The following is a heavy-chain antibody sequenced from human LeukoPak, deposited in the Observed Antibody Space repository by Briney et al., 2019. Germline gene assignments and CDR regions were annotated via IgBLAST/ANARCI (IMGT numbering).Heavy chain of an antibody. J-gene: IGHJ5*02. CDR1: GYSCTNYW. CDR3: ARPAFDETTVTTAGWWFDP. D-gene: IGHD4-17*01. CDR2: IYPGDSDT. V-gene: IGHV5-51*01. Sequence: GESLEISCKGSGYSCTNYWIGWVRQIPGKGLGWMGIIYPGDSDTRYSPSFQGQVTISADNSISTACLQWSSLKASDTAMYYCARPAFDETTVTTAGWWFDPWGQGTLVTVSS.